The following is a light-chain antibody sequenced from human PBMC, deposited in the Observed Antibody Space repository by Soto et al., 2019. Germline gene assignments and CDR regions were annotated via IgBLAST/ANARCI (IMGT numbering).Light chain of an antibody. CDR3: QQYGSSPPLT. V-gene: IGKV3-20*01. CDR2: GAS. Sequence: EIVLTQSPGTLALSPGERATLSCRASQSVSSSYLAWYLQKPGQAPRLLIYGASSRATGIPDRFSGSGSGTYCTLTISRLEPEDFAVYYCQQYGSSPPLTFGGGTKVEIK. CDR1: QSVSSSY. J-gene: IGKJ4*01.